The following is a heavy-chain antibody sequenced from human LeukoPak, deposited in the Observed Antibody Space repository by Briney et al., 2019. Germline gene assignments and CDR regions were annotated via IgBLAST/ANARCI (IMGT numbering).Heavy chain of an antibody. CDR1: GFTFSSYA. J-gene: IGHJ4*02. D-gene: IGHD5-18*01. Sequence: GRSLRLSCAASGFTFSSYAMHWVRQAPGKGLEWVAVISYDGSNKYYADSVKGRFTISRDNSKNTLYLQMNSLRAEDTAVYYCARGGRIQLWCDYWGQGTLVTVSS. CDR3: ARGGRIQLWCDY. V-gene: IGHV3-30*04. CDR2: ISYDGSNK.